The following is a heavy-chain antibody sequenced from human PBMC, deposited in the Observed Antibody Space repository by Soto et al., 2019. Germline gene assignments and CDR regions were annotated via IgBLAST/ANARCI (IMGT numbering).Heavy chain of an antibody. J-gene: IGHJ3*01. CDR1: GYTFTSYY. CDR2: INPSGGST. D-gene: IGHD4-17*01. Sequence: GASVKVSCKASGYTFTSYYMHWVRQAPGQGLEWMGIINPSGGSTSYAQKFQGRVTMARDTSISTAYMELSRLRSDDTAVYYCARDLWCQYYGADDAFDFWGQGTMVTVSS. V-gene: IGHV1-46*01. CDR3: ARDLWCQYYGADDAFDF.